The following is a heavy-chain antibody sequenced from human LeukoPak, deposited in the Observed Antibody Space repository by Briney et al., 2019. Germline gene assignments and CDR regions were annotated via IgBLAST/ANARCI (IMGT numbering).Heavy chain of an antibody. Sequence: GGSLRLSCAASGFTFSSYAMHWVRQAPGKGLEWVAVISYDGSNKYYADSVKGRFTISRDNSKNTLYLQMNSLRAADTAVYYCARDSEYGMDVWGQGTTVTVSS. CDR2: ISYDGSNK. CDR3: ARDSEYGMDV. J-gene: IGHJ6*02. D-gene: IGHD3-10*01. CDR1: GFTFSSYA. V-gene: IGHV3-30*04.